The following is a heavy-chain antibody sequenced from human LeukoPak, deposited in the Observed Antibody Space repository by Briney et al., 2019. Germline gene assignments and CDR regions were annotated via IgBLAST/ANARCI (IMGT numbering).Heavy chain of an antibody. CDR2: ISSSSSYI. D-gene: IGHD5-12*01. CDR3: ATSGYRLYYFDY. CDR1: GFTFSSYS. Sequence: PGGSLRLSCAASGFTFSSYSMNWVRQAPGKGLEWVSSISSSSSYIYYADSVKGRFTISRDNAKNSLYLQMNSLRAEDTAVYYCATSGYRLYYFDYWGQGTLVTVSS. V-gene: IGHV3-21*01. J-gene: IGHJ4*02.